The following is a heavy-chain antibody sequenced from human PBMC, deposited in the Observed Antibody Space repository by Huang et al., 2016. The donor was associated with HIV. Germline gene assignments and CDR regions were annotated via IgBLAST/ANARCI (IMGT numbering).Heavy chain of an antibody. CDR1: GFTFSSYW. V-gene: IGHV3-74*01. J-gene: IGHJ4*02. D-gene: IGHD4-17*01. Sequence: EVQLVESGGGLVQPGGSLRLSCAASGFTFSSYWMHWVRQAPGKGLVWVSRINSEGSRTNYADSVKGRFTISRDNAKNTRYLQMNSLRVEDTAVYYCARDTDVRGGLDYWGQGTLVTVSS. CDR3: ARDTDVRGGLDY. CDR2: INSEGSRT.